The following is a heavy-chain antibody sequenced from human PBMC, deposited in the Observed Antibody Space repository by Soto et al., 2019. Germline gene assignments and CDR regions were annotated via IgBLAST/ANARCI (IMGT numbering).Heavy chain of an antibody. Sequence: EVQLLESGGGVVQPGGSLRLSCAAFGFSFSSNTMTWVRQAPGQGLEWVSTIGSGGTTYYADSVKGRFTISRDNSKNTQSLQMNSLRVEDTGVYYCAKLGFCSGGTCHLDYYNGVDVWGQGTTVTVSS. CDR2: IGSGGTT. J-gene: IGHJ6*02. V-gene: IGHV3-23*01. CDR1: GFSFSSNT. D-gene: IGHD2-15*01. CDR3: AKLGFCSGGTCHLDYYNGVDV.